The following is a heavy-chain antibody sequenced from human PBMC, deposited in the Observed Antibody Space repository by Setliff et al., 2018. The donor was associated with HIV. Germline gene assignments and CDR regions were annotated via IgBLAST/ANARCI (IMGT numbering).Heavy chain of an antibody. V-gene: IGHV4-59*01. CDR1: GGSISTYY. Sequence: SETLSLTCSVSGGSISTYYWSWIRQPPGNGLEWIGYVYHSGTANYNPSLRSRVTISVDTSKNQFSLKLTSVTAADTAVYYCARSNPDILSGYY. CDR2: VYHSGTA. D-gene: IGHD3-9*01. J-gene: IGHJ6*01. CDR3: ARSNPDILSGYY.